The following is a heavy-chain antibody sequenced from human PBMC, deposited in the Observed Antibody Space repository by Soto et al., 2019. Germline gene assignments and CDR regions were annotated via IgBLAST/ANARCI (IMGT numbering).Heavy chain of an antibody. CDR1: GGTFSSYA. CDR3: ARNPGIPYCSGGSCYSGFFYY. D-gene: IGHD2-15*01. CDR2: IIPIFGTE. Sequence: GASVKVSCKASGGTFSSYAISWVRQAPGQGLEWMGGIIPIFGTENYAQKFQGRVTITADESTSTAYMELSSLRSEDTAVYYCARNPGIPYCSGGSCYSGFFYYWGEGTLVTVAS. J-gene: IGHJ4*02. V-gene: IGHV1-69*13.